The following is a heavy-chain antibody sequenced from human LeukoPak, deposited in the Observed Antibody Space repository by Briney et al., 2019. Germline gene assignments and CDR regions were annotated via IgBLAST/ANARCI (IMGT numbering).Heavy chain of an antibody. J-gene: IGHJ6*02. D-gene: IGHD3-22*01. CDR1: GGSISSGGYY. CDR2: IYYSGST. CDR3: ARDYYYDSSGYYFQHSYYGMDV. V-gene: IGHV4-31*03. Sequence: SETLSLTCTVSGGSISSGGYYWSWIRQHPGKGLEWIGYIYYSGSTYYNPSLKSRVTISVDTSKNQFSLKLSSVTAADTAVYYCARDYYYDSSGYYFQHSYYGMDVWGQGTTVAVSS.